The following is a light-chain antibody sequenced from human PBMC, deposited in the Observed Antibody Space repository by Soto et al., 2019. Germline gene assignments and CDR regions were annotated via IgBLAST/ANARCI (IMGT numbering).Light chain of an antibody. CDR1: RIIDTY. CDR2: LAS. Sequence: DIQMVQSPSSLSACVGERVAISCRASRIIDTYVDWYQQKPGKAPDLLIYLASTLQVGVTSRFSGSGSGTDFTLTISGLQPEDFATYYCKHSYNTPITFGRGTRLEIK. J-gene: IGKJ5*01. V-gene: IGKV1-39*01. CDR3: KHSYNTPIT.